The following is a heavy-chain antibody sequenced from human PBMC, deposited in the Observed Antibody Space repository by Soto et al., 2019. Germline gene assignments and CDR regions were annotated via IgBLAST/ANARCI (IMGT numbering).Heavy chain of an antibody. CDR3: ARDRGLYGSGSSFDY. J-gene: IGHJ4*02. Sequence: SETLSLTCTVSGGSISSGGYYWSWIRQHPGKGLEWIGYIYYSGSTYYNPSLKSRVTISVDTSKNQFSLKLSSVTAADTAVYYCARDRGLYGSGSSFDYWGQGTLVTVSS. V-gene: IGHV4-31*03. D-gene: IGHD3-10*01. CDR1: GGSISSGGYY. CDR2: IYYSGST.